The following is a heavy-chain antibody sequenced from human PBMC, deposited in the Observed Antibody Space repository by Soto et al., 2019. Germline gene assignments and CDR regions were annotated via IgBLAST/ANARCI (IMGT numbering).Heavy chain of an antibody. D-gene: IGHD3-10*01. J-gene: IGHJ6*02. V-gene: IGHV4-59*08. CDR2: INYDGYS. CDR1: GGSITNYY. Sequence: QVQLQESGPGLVKPSETLSLTCTVSGGSITNYYCSWFRQPPGKGLEWIGYINYDGYSAYNLSLKRRVPLSSPASKPQFSLMLASVTATATAVYYCARHGFGPLHGLVDVWGPGTTVIVSS. CDR3: ARHGFGPLHGLVDV.